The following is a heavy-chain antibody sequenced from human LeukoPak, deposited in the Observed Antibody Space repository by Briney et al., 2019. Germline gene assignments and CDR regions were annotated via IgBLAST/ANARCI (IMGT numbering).Heavy chain of an antibody. D-gene: IGHD3-3*01. CDR3: ARDRAWNYFDY. Sequence: PGGSLRLSCAPSGFTFSRHGMHWVRQAPGEGLEWVAIISNDGSRKYYAHSVEGRFTISRDNSKNTLYLRMDSLRAEDTAVYYCARDRAWNYFDYWGQGTLVTVSS. CDR1: GFTFSRHG. V-gene: IGHV3-30*03. CDR2: ISNDGSRK. J-gene: IGHJ4*02.